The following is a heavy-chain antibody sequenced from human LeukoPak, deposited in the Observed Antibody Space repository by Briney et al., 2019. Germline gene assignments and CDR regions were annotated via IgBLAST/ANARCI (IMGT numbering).Heavy chain of an antibody. J-gene: IGHJ4*02. D-gene: IGHD1-26*01. V-gene: IGHV3-74*01. Sequence: PGGSLRLSCAASGFTFSSYWMHWVRQAPGKGLVWVSRIKSDGSFTSYADSVKGRFTISRDNSKNTLYLQMNSLRAEGTAVYYCAKSGGGSYPYYFDYWGQGTLVTVSS. CDR3: AKSGGGSYPYYFDY. CDR2: IKSDGSFT. CDR1: GFTFSSYW.